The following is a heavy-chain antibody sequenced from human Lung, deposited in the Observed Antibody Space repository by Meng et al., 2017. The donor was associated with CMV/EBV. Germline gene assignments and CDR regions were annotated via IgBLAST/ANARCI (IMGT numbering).Heavy chain of an antibody. V-gene: IGHV7-4-1*01. D-gene: IGHD6-19*01. J-gene: IGHJ4*02. CDR3: ARGNGWRFDY. Sequence: VQYGLEFKKPGDSVTASCQAAGYTFTSSSMKWVRHAPGQGLEWMGWININTGNPTYAQGFTGRFVFSLDTSVSTAYLQIDSLKADDTAVYYCARGNGWRFDYWGQGALVTVSS. CDR1: GYTFTSSS. CDR2: ININTGNP.